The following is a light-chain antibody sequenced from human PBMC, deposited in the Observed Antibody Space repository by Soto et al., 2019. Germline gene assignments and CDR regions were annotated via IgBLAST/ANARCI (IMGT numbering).Light chain of an antibody. CDR1: SSDVGGYNY. CDR3: SSYTSSSTRV. J-gene: IGLJ1*01. Sequence: QSVLTQPASVSGSPGQSLTISCTGTSSDVGGYNYVSWYQQHPGKAPKLMIYDVSNRPSGVSNRFSGSKSGNTASLTISVLQAEDEADYYCSSYTSSSTRVFGTGTKVTVL. CDR2: DVS. V-gene: IGLV2-14*01.